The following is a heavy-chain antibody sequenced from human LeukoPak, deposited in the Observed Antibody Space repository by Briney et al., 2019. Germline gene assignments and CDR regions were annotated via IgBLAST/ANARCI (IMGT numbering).Heavy chain of an antibody. CDR1: GFNFSDHY. CDR3: GRIGINANHGMDV. J-gene: IGHJ6*02. CDR2: SRNKASTYTT. Sequence: GGSLRLSCAASGFNFSDHYIDWVRQPPGKGLEWVGRSRNKASTYTTQHAAPVESRLISSRDVSESSLYLQMNSLRTEDTAVYYCGRIGINANHGMDVWGQGTTVTVSS. V-gene: IGHV3-72*01. D-gene: IGHD1-14*01.